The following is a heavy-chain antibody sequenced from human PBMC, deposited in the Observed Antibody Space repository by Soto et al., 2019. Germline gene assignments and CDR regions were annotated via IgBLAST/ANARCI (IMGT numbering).Heavy chain of an antibody. V-gene: IGHV3-33*01. CDR3: ASQYYDFWSGNYYYYGMDV. CDR1: GFTFSSYG. J-gene: IGHJ6*02. D-gene: IGHD3-3*01. CDR2: IWYDGSNK. Sequence: GGSLRLSCAASGFTFSSYGMHWVRQAPDKGLEWVAVIWYDGSNKYYADSVKGRFTISRDNSKNTLYLQMNSLRAEDTAVYYCASQYYDFWSGNYYYYGMDVWGQGTTVTVSS.